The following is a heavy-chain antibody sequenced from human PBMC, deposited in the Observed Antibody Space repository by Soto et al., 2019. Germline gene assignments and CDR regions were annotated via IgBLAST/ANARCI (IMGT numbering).Heavy chain of an antibody. CDR1: GYTFTSYG. J-gene: IGHJ5*02. D-gene: IGHD3-3*01. CDR2: ISAYNGNT. CDR3: AIVVTSFGVAIKWFDP. V-gene: IGHV1-18*01. Sequence: RASVKVSCKASGYTFTSYGISWVRQAPGQGLEWMGWISAYNGNTNYAQKLQGRVTMTTDTSTSTAYMELRSLRSDDTAVYYCAIVVTSFGVAIKWFDPWGEGTLVTVSS.